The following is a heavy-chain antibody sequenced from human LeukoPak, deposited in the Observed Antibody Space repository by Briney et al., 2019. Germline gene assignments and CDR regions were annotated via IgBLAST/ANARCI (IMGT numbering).Heavy chain of an antibody. CDR2: IRRKAYGGTT. CDR3: ARGRARGDPDH. D-gene: IGHD3-10*01. Sequence: GGSLRLSCTASGFIIGDYVMSWFRQAPGKGLEWVGFIRRKAYGGTTEYAASVKGRFTISRDDSKGIAYLQMNSLKAEDTAVYYCARGRARGDPDHWGQGTLVTVSA. CDR1: GFIIGDYV. J-gene: IGHJ4*02. V-gene: IGHV3-49*03.